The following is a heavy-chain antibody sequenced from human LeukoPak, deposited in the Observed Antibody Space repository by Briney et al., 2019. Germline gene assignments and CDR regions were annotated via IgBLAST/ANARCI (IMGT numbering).Heavy chain of an antibody. CDR3: AKGRSYGDYVPNY. Sequence: GGSLRLSCAATGFTFSSYAMSWVRQAPGKGLEWVSAISGSGGSTYYADSVKGRFTISRDNSKNTLYLQMNSLRAEDTAVYYCAKGRSYGDYVPNYWGQGTLVTVSS. V-gene: IGHV3-23*01. CDR1: GFTFSSYA. CDR2: ISGSGGST. D-gene: IGHD4-17*01. J-gene: IGHJ4*02.